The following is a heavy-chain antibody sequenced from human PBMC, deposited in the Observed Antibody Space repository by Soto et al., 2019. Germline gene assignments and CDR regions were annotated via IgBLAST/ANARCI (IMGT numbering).Heavy chain of an antibody. Sequence: QVQLVQSGAEVKKPGASVKVSCKASGYTFTSYYMHWVRQAPGQGLEWMGIINPSGGSTSYAQKFQGRVTMTRDTSTSTVYMELSSLRSEDTAVYYCARDLALVVVVAAHGTTPPRYGMDVWGQGTTVTVSS. J-gene: IGHJ6*02. CDR1: GYTFTSYY. CDR3: ARDLALVVVVAAHGTTPPRYGMDV. CDR2: INPSGGST. V-gene: IGHV1-46*01. D-gene: IGHD2-15*01.